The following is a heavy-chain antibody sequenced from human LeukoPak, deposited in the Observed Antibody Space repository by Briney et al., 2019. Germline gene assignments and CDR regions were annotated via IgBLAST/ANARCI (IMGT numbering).Heavy chain of an antibody. D-gene: IGHD5-12*01. CDR2: INPDSGDS. CDR1: GYTFTDYY. V-gene: IGHV1-2*02. Sequence: GASVKVSCKASGYTFTDYYIHWVRQAPGQGLEWMAFINPDSGDSCSAPKFQGRVTMTRDTSISTASMELNWLTSDDTAVYYCATGVATAFTYWGQGTLVTVSS. J-gene: IGHJ4*02. CDR3: ATGVATAFTY.